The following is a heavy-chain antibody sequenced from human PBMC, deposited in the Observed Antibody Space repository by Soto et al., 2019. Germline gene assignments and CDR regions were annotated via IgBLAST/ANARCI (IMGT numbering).Heavy chain of an antibody. D-gene: IGHD1-26*01. V-gene: IGHV1-18*04. Sequence: ASVTVSCRASRYAFTSCGISWVRQAPGQGLEWMGLIIPYNGNTHYAQKLPGRVTMTTDTATSTAYMELRILRSDDTAVYYCARDNGGTFVFWGQGTLVTVCS. CDR2: IIPYNGNT. CDR1: RYAFTSCG. CDR3: ARDNGGTFVF. J-gene: IGHJ4*02.